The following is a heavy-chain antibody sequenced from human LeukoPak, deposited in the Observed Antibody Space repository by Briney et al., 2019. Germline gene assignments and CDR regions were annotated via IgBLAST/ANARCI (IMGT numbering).Heavy chain of an antibody. V-gene: IGHV3-11*04. J-gene: IGHJ4*02. CDR1: GFTFSDYY. CDR2: ISSSGSTI. Sequence: GGSLRLSCAASGFTFSDYYMSWIRQAPGEGLEWVSYISSSGSTIYYADSVKGRFTISRDNAKNSLYLQMNSLRAEDTAVYYCARIGIAAATYYFDYWGQGTLVTVSS. D-gene: IGHD6-13*01. CDR3: ARIGIAAATYYFDY.